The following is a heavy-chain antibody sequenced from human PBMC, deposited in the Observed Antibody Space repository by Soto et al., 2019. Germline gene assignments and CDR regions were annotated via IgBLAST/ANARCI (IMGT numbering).Heavy chain of an antibody. D-gene: IGHD3-10*01. Sequence: QVQLVQSGAEVKEPGASVRLFCKAFGYSFTAYNIHWVRQAPGQGLEWMGWINAGNGNTRSSRKFQGRVIITRDTSATTAYLEVDSLRSEDTAIYYCARVAPSGGSVPRFDPWGQGTLLTVSS. CDR3: ARVAPSGGSVPRFDP. CDR2: INAGNGNT. V-gene: IGHV1-3*01. CDR1: GYSFTAYN. J-gene: IGHJ5*02.